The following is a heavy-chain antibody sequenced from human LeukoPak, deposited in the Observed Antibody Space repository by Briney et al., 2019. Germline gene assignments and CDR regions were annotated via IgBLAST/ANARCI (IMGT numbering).Heavy chain of an antibody. CDR3: ARENGSGSDYYYYYGMDV. CDR1: GYTFTSYY. J-gene: IGHJ6*02. V-gene: IGHV1-46*01. Sequence: GASVKVSCKASGYTFTSYYMHWVRQAPGQGLEWMGIINPSGGSTSYAQKFQGRVTMTRDTSTSTVYMELSSLRSEDTAVYYCARENGSGSDYYYYYGMDVWGQGTTVTVSS. D-gene: IGHD3-10*01. CDR2: INPSGGST.